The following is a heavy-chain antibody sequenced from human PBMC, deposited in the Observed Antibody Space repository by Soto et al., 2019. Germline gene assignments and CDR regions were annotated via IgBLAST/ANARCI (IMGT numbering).Heavy chain of an antibody. CDR3: ARITGRHLDY. J-gene: IGHJ4*02. CDR2: IDYSGTP. D-gene: IGHD1-20*01. V-gene: IGHV4-39*01. CDR1: SGSISVTNFF. Sequence: QLQLQESGPGLVEPWETLSLTCTVSSGSISVTNFFWGWVRQPPGKGLEWIGNIDYSGTPYFIPSRATRVTFHVDPSKNQFSLTLYSVTAADTAVYYCARITGRHLDYWGQGILVTVSS.